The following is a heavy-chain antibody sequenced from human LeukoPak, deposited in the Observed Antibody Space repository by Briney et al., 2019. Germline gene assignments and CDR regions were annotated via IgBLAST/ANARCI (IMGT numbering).Heavy chain of an antibody. V-gene: IGHV4-38-2*02. Sequence: SETLSLTCTVSGYSISSGYYWGWIRQPPGKGLEWIGSIYHSGSTYYNPSLKSRVTISVDTSKNQFSLKLSSVTAADTAVYYCAGSEYSSPSVYWGQGTLVTVSS. CDR2: IYHSGST. CDR1: GYSISSGYY. D-gene: IGHD6-6*01. J-gene: IGHJ4*02. CDR3: AGSEYSSPSVY.